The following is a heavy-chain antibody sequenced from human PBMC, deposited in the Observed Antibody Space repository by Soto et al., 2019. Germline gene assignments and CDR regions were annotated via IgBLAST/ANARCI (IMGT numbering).Heavy chain of an antibody. D-gene: IGHD3-9*01. CDR2: IYHSGST. J-gene: IGHJ6*02. V-gene: IGHV4-38-2*01. CDR3: PLTLQTYYYGMDV. Sequence: KAXETLSLTCAVSGYSISSGYYWGWIRQPPGKGLEWIGSIYHSGSTYYNPSLKSRVTISVDTSKNQFSLKLSSVTAADTAVYHCPLTLQTYYYGMDVWGQGTTVTVSS. CDR1: GYSISSGYY.